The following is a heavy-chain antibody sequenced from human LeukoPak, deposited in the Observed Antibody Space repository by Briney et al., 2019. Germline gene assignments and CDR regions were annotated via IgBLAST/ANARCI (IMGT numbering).Heavy chain of an antibody. CDR1: GYTFTTHY. CDR2: INPSGGST. Sequence: ASAKVSCKASGYTFTTHYMHWVRQAPGQGLEWMGIINPSGGSTSYAQKFQGRVTMTRDTSASTVYMDLSNLRFEDTAVYYCARVLVGGYGGVGDYWGQGTLVTVSS. V-gene: IGHV1-46*01. D-gene: IGHD6-19*01. CDR3: ARVLVGGYGGVGDY. J-gene: IGHJ4*02.